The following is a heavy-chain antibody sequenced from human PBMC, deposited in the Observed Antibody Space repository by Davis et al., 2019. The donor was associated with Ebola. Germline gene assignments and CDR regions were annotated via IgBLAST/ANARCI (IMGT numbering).Heavy chain of an antibody. CDR1: GFTLSDNY. Sequence: GESLNISCAASGFTLSDNYMDWVRQTPGKGLEWVARSRNKANSYTTEYAASVKGRFTISRDESKNTAYLQMNSLKTEDTAVYYCTIPHLEYSGSYRDYYYYYMDVWGKGTTVTVSS. CDR2: SRNKANSYTT. V-gene: IGHV3-72*01. CDR3: TIPHLEYSGSYRDYYYYYMDV. D-gene: IGHD1-26*01. J-gene: IGHJ6*03.